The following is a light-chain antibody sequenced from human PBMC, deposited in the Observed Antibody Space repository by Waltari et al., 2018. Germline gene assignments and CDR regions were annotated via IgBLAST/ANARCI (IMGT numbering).Light chain of an antibody. V-gene: IGKV3-11*01. Sequence: EIVLTQSPATLSLSPGERATLSCRASQSVGSYLAWYQQKPGQAPKVLIYDASNRATGIPARFSGSGSGIDFTLTISSLEPEDFAVYYCQQRYNWPPITFGGGTKVEIK. CDR1: QSVGSY. CDR3: QQRYNWPPIT. CDR2: DAS. J-gene: IGKJ4*01.